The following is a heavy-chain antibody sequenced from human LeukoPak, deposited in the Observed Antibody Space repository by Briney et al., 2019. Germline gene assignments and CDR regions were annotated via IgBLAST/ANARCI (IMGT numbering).Heavy chain of an antibody. CDR2: IGTSSSTI. CDR3: VRNFGKGGFDI. J-gene: IGHJ3*02. Sequence: LSLTCAVYGGSFSGYYWSWIRQPPGKGLEWVSYIGTSSSTIYYADSVKGRFTISRDNAKNSLFLQMSSLRVEDTAVYYCVRNFGKGGFDIWGHGTMVTVSS. V-gene: IGHV3-11*04. CDR1: GGSFSGYY. D-gene: IGHD3-3*01.